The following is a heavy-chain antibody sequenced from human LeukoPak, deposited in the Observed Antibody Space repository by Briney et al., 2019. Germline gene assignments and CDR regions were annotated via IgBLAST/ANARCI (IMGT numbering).Heavy chain of an antibody. CDR2: INSDGTST. CDR1: GFTFSNYW. V-gene: IGHV3-74*01. J-gene: IGHJ4*02. CDR3: ARVHVRSGSPVINFDS. Sequence: HSGGSLRLSCAASGFTFSNYWMHWVRQAPGEGLVWVSRINSDGTSTTYADSVKGRFTISRDNAKNTLFLQMNGLRAEDTAVYYCARVHVRSGSPVINFDSWGQGTLVTVSS. D-gene: IGHD2/OR15-2a*01.